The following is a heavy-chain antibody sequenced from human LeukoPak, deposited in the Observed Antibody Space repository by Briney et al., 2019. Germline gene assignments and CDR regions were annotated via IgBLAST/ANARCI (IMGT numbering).Heavy chain of an antibody. J-gene: IGHJ4*02. CDR1: GYTFTSYG. CDR2: IRAYNGNT. D-gene: IGHD3-10*01. Sequence: ASVKVSCKASGYTFTSYGISWVRQAPGQGLEWMGWIRAYNGNTNYAQKLQGRVTMTTDTSTSTAYMELRSLRSDDTAVYYCARDAGYYGPKPSDYWGQGTLVTVSS. V-gene: IGHV1-18*01. CDR3: ARDAGYYGPKPSDY.